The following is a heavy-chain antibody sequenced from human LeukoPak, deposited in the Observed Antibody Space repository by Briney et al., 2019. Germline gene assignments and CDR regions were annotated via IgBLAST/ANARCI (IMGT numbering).Heavy chain of an antibody. J-gene: IGHJ4*02. Sequence: SETLSLTCTVFGGSISSSSYYWGWIRQPPGKGLEWIGSIYYSGSTYYNPSLKSRVTISVDTSKNQFSLKLSSVTAADTAVYYCARRNYDFWSGYWVNWGQGTLVTVSS. CDR3: ARRNYDFWSGYWVN. V-gene: IGHV4-39*01. CDR1: GGSISSSSYY. CDR2: IYYSGST. D-gene: IGHD3-3*01.